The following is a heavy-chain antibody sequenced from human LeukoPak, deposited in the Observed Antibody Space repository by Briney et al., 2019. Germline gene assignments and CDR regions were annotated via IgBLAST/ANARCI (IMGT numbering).Heavy chain of an antibody. CDR3: AKVGYDFWSGYYKGYYYYYMDV. J-gene: IGHJ6*03. CDR2: ISYDGRNK. Sequence: PGGSLRLSCAASGFTLSSYAMHWVRQAPDKGLEWVAVISYDGRNKYYADSVKGRFTISRDNSKNTLYLQMNSLRGEDTAVYYCAKVGYDFWSGYYKGYYYYYMDVWGKGTTVTVSS. CDR1: GFTLSSYA. D-gene: IGHD3-3*01. V-gene: IGHV3-30*04.